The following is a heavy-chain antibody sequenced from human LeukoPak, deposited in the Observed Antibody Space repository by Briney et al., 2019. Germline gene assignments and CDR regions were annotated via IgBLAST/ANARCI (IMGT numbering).Heavy chain of an antibody. D-gene: IGHD3-22*01. Sequence: PGGSLRLSCAASGFTFSDYSINWVRQAPGKGLEWVSSINPTSTSIYYADAVKGRFTISRDNAKNSLDLQMNSLRAEDTAVYFCARDLYYFDSSGYYASDLWGQGTLVTVSS. CDR3: ARDLYYFDSSGYYASDL. CDR2: INPTSTSI. V-gene: IGHV3-21*01. J-gene: IGHJ5*02. CDR1: GFTFSDYS.